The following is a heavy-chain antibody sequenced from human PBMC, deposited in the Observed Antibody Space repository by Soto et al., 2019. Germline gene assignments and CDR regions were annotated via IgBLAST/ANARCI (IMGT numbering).Heavy chain of an antibody. J-gene: IGHJ6*02. D-gene: IGHD2-15*01. CDR2: IIPIFGTA. CDR3: ARDRGCSGGSCYSGYYYGMDV. Sequence: QVQLVQSGAEVKKPGSSVKVSCKASGGTFSSYAISWVRQAPGQGLEWMGGIIPIFGTANYAQKFQGRVTITADESTSTAYMELSSLRSEDTAVYYCARDRGCSGGSCYSGYYYGMDVWDQGTTVTVSS. V-gene: IGHV1-69*01. CDR1: GGTFSSYA.